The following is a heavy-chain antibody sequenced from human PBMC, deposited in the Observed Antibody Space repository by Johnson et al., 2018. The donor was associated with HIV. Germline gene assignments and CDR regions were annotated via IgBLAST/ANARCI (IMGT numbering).Heavy chain of an antibody. J-gene: IGHJ3*02. CDR3: TTFYCGGDCYAFDI. D-gene: IGHD2-21*01. CDR1: GFTFSNAW. CDR2: IKSNTDGGTT. V-gene: IGHV3-15*01. Sequence: VQLVESGGGVVRPGGSLRLSCAASGFTFSNAWMSWVRQAPGKGLEWVGRIKSNTDGGTTDYAAPVKGRFTISRDDSKNTLYLQMNSLKTEDTAVYYCTTFYCGGDCYAFDIWGQGTMVTVSS.